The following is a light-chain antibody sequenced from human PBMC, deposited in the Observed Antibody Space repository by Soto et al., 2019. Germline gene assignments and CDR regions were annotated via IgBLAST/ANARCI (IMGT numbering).Light chain of an antibody. CDR3: QKYNSARSWT. J-gene: IGKJ1*01. CDR1: LPKQY. V-gene: IGKV1-27*01. CDR2: GAS. Sequence: PPSVSVSPGQTARITCSGDALPKQYAYWYQQKPGKVPKLLIYGASTLQSGVPSRFSGSASGTDFTLTISSLQPEDVATYYCQKYNSARSWTFGQGTKVDIK.